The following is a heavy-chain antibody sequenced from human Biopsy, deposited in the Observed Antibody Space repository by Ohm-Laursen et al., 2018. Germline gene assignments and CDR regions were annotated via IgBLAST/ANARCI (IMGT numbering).Heavy chain of an antibody. CDR1: GFSFTGYY. Sequence: ALVKVSCKASGFSFTGYYIHWVRQAPGQGLEWMGWISPKSGDTNYAHKFQGNITMTRETSMSTAYMEMSRLRCDDTSVYYCALQSVAQMKNFDYWGQGTLVTVSS. CDR2: ISPKSGDT. CDR3: ALQSVAQMKNFDY. J-gene: IGHJ4*02. V-gene: IGHV1-2*02. D-gene: IGHD6-19*01.